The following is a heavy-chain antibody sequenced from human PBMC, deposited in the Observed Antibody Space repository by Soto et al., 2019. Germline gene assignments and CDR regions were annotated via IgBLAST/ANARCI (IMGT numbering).Heavy chain of an antibody. V-gene: IGHV4-59*08. CDR1: GGSISSYY. CDR3: ARGGVDYYDSSGYYFSQYYFDY. CDR2: IYYSGST. Sequence: SATLSLTCTVSGGSISSYYWSWIRQPPGKGLEWIGYIYYSGSTNYNPSLKSRVTISVDTSKNQFSLKLSSVTAADTAVYYCARGGVDYYDSSGYYFSQYYFDYWGKGTLVTVS. J-gene: IGHJ4*02. D-gene: IGHD3-22*01.